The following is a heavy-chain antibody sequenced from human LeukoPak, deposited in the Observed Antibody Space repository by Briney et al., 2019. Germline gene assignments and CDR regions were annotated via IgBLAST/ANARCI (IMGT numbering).Heavy chain of an antibody. Sequence: SETLSLTCTISGGSVSDYYWSWIRQSPGKGLEWIGYIYHTGSTSYSPSLKSRVTISADTSQNQFSLKLSSVTAADPAVYYCASRKLGNDYWGQGTLVTVSS. CDR1: GGSVSDYY. CDR2: IYHTGST. CDR3: ASRKLGNDY. V-gene: IGHV4-59*02. D-gene: IGHD7-27*01. J-gene: IGHJ4*02.